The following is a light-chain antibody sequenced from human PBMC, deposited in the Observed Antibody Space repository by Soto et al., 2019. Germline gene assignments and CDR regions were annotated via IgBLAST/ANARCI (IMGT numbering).Light chain of an antibody. CDR1: QSVSSSY. CDR2: GAS. CDR3: QKYGSSPPDLT. V-gene: IGKV3-20*01. Sequence: EIVLTQSPGTLSLSPGERATLSCRASQSVSSSYLAWYQQKPGQAPRLLIYGASSRATGIPDRFSGSGSGTDFTLTISSLEPEDFAVYYCQKYGSSPPDLTFGGGTKVEIK. J-gene: IGKJ4*01.